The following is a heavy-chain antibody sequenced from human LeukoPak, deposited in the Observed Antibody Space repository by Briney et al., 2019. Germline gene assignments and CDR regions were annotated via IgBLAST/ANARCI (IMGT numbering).Heavy chain of an antibody. Sequence: SETLSLTCTVSGGSISSSSYYWGWIRQPPGKGLEWIGGIYYSGSTYYNPSLKSRVTISVDTSKNQLSLKLSSVTAPDTAVYYCASLSRDGYNLGRAFDYWGQGTLVTVSS. CDR3: ASLSRDGYNLGRAFDY. J-gene: IGHJ4*02. CDR1: GGSISSSSYY. V-gene: IGHV4-39*01. CDR2: IYYSGST. D-gene: IGHD5-24*01.